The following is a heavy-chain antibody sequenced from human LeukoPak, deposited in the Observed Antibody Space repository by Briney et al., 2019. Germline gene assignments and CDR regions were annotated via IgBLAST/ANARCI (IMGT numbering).Heavy chain of an antibody. J-gene: IGHJ5*02. D-gene: IGHD6-19*01. CDR2: IIPIFGTA. V-gene: IGHV1-69*13. CDR3: ARMTVSGRDNWFDP. CDR1: GYTFTGYY. Sequence: PTASVKVSCKASGYTFTGYYMHWVRQAPGQGLEWMGGIIPIFGTANYAQKFQGRVTITADESTSTAYMELSSLRSEDTAVYYCARMTVSGRDNWFDPWGQGTLVTVSS.